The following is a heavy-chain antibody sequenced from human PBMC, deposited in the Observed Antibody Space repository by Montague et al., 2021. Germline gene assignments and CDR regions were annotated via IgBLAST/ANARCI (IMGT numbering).Heavy chain of an antibody. CDR3: AAYYYGGGGRGS. Sequence: SETLSLTCSVSGDSVRCGIYHWGWIRQSPGKGLEWIGYICDGGSATYKTSLGSRVTMSLDTSSNQFSLNLRSATAADTAVYYCAAYYYGGGGRGSWGWGTLVTVSS. D-gene: IGHD3-22*01. CDR2: ICDGGSA. V-gene: IGHV4-61*01. J-gene: IGHJ5*02. CDR1: GDSVRCGIYH.